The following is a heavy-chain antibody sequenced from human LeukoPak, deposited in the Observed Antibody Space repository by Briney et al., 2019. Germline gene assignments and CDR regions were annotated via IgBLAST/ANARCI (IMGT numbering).Heavy chain of an antibody. CDR2: IYYSGNT. CDR3: ARVKEAGLFDY. J-gene: IGHJ4*02. CDR1: GFTFSSYA. V-gene: IGHV4-59*01. D-gene: IGHD6-19*01. Sequence: PGGSLRLSCAASGFTFSSYAMSWIRQPPGKGLEWIGYIYYSGNTNYNPSLKSRVTISVDTSKNQFSLKLSSVTAADTAVYYCARVKEAGLFDYWGQGTLVTVSS.